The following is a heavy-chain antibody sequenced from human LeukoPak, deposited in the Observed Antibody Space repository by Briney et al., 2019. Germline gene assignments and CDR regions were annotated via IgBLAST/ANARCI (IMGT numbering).Heavy chain of an antibody. CDR2: IKNDVSDK. CDR1: GFTLSTAW. CDR3: VNLGYSD. D-gene: IGHD5-12*01. J-gene: IGHJ4*02. Sequence: GGSLRLSCEASGFTLSTAWMTWDRQAQGKGLEWVATIKNDVSDKYYVDSVNGRFTLPRDNANNLVYLQMNSLRLEDTSVYYCVNLGYSDGGQGTLVTVSS. V-gene: IGHV3-7*01.